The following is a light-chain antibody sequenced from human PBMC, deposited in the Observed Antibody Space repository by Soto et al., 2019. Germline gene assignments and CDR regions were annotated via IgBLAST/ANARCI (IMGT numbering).Light chain of an antibody. CDR2: GNV. CDR1: SSDIGAGYD. V-gene: IGLV1-40*01. CDR3: QSYDNSLSGVV. Sequence: QSVLTQPPSVSGAPGQTVTISCTGSSSDIGAGYDVHWYQQFPGTAPRLLIYGNVNRPSGIPDRFSGSKSGTSASLAITGLQTGDEADYYCQSYDNSLSGVVFGGGTKLTVL. J-gene: IGLJ2*01.